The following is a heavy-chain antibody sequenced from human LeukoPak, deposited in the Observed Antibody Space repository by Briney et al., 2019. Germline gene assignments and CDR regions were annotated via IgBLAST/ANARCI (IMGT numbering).Heavy chain of an antibody. CDR2: IIPILGIA. Sequence: ASVKVSCKASGGTFSSYAISWVRQAPGQGLERMGRIIPILGIANYAQKFQGRVTITADKSTSTAYMELSSLRSEDTAVYYCARDDYGSGSYSTFDYWGQGTLVTVSS. CDR3: ARDDYGSGSYSTFDY. CDR1: GGTFSSYA. D-gene: IGHD3-10*01. V-gene: IGHV1-69*04. J-gene: IGHJ4*02.